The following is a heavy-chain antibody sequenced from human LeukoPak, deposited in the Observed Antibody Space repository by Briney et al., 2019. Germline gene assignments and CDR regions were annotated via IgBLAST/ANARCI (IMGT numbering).Heavy chain of an antibody. V-gene: IGHV3-48*02. J-gene: IGHJ4*02. CDR2: ISSSGSTI. CDR1: GFTFSSYN. Sequence: GGSLRLSCAASGFTFSSYNMNWVRQAPGKGLEWVSDISSSGSTIYFADSVKGRFTVSRDNAKKSLYLHMNSLRDDDTAVYYCARGTGLDYWGQGTLVTVSS. D-gene: IGHD1-14*01. CDR3: ARGTGLDY.